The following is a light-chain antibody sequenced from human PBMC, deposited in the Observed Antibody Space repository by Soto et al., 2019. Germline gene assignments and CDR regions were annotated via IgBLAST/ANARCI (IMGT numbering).Light chain of an antibody. CDR2: DAS. J-gene: IGKJ5*01. V-gene: IGKV1-5*01. CDR3: QQYNNWPIT. CDR1: QSITYR. Sequence: DIQMTQSPSTLSASVGDRVTITCRASQSITYRLAWYQQKPGKAPKLLIYDASSLETGVPSTFSGSGSGTEFTLTISSLQSEDFAVYYCQQYNNWPITFGQGTRLEIK.